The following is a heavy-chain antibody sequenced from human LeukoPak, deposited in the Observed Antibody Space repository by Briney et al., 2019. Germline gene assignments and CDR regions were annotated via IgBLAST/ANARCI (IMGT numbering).Heavy chain of an antibody. CDR3: AKYPYYYDSSGPFDY. V-gene: IGHV3-23*01. CDR2: ISGSGGST. CDR1: GFTFSSYA. D-gene: IGHD3-22*01. Sequence: GGSLRLSCAASGFTFSSYAMSWARQAPGKGLEWVSSISGSGGSTYYADSVKGRFTISRDNSKNTLYLQMNSLRAEDTAVYYCAKYPYYYDSSGPFDYWGQGTLVTVSS. J-gene: IGHJ4*02.